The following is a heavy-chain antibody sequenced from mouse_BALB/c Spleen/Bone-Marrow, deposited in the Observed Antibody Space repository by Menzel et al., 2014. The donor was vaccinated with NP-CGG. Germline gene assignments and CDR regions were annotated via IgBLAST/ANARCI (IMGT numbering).Heavy chain of an antibody. V-gene: IGHV14-3*02. CDR3: ARWGILGRRYFDV. CDR2: IDPANGNT. J-gene: IGHJ1*01. D-gene: IGHD4-1*01. CDR1: GFNIKDTY. Sequence: EVQLQQSGAELVKPGASVKLSCTASGFNIKDTYMHWVKQRPEQGLEWIGRIDPANGNTKYDPKFQGKATITADTSSNTAYLQLSSLTSEDTAVYYCARWGILGRRYFDVWGAGTTVTVSS.